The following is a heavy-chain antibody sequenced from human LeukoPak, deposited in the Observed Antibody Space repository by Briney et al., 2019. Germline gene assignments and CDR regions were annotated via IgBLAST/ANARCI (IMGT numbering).Heavy chain of an antibody. CDR3: ARSGDIVVGTNWFDP. Sequence: PSETLSLTCTVSGGSISSGGYYWSWIRQHPGTGLEWIGYIYYSGSTYYNPSLKSRFTISVDTSKNQFSLKLSSVTAADTAVYYCARSGDIVVGTNWFDPWGQGTLVTVSS. D-gene: IGHD2-15*01. V-gene: IGHV4-31*03. J-gene: IGHJ5*02. CDR2: IYYSGST. CDR1: GGSISSGGYY.